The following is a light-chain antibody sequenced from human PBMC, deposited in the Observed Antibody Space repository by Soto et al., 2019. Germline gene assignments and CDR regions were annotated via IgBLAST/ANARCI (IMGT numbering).Light chain of an antibody. V-gene: IGKV1-12*01. CDR3: QQANSFPPT. CDR2: AAS. Sequence: DIQMTQSPSSVSASVGDRVTITCRASQGISSWLVWYQQKPGKAPKLLIYAASSLQSRVPSRFSGSGSGTDFTLTISSLQPEDFATYYCQQANSFPPTFGPGTKVDIK. CDR1: QGISSW. J-gene: IGKJ3*01.